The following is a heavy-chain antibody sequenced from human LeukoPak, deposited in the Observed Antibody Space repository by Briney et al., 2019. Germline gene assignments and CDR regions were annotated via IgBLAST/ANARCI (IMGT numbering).Heavy chain of an antibody. J-gene: IGHJ6*04. V-gene: IGHV3-30*02. CDR3: AKDCSSTSCYGG. CDR2: IRYDGSNK. CDR1: GFTFSSYG. Sequence: GGSLRLSCAASGFTFSSYGMHWVRQAPGKGLEWVAFIRYDGSNKYYADSVKGRFTISRDNSKNTLYLQMNSLRAEDTAVYYCAKDCSSTSCYGGWGKGTTVTVSS. D-gene: IGHD2-2*01.